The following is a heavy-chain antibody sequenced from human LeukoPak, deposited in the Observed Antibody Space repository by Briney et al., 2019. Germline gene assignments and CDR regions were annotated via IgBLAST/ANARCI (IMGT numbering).Heavy chain of an antibody. V-gene: IGHV3-23*01. CDR1: GFSLSDYA. Sequence: PGGSLRLSRAASGFSLSDYAMSWVRQTPGQGLAWVSVIGPVSAIYYADSVKGRFTISRDTSKNTLYLQMDSLRAEDTAVYFCVKANYDYYFDYWGQGTLVTVSS. D-gene: IGHD3-3*01. CDR2: IGPVSAI. J-gene: IGHJ4*02. CDR3: VKANYDYYFDY.